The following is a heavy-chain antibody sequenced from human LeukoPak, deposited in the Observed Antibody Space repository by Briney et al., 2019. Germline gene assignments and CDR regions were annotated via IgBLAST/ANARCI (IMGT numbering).Heavy chain of an antibody. Sequence: PGGSLRLSCAASGFTFSDYYVSWIRQAPGKGLEWVSYISSSGSTIYYADSVKGRFTISRDNAKNSLYLQMNSLRAEDTAVYYCARDRTYSSKELWGFDPWGQGTLVTVSS. CDR2: ISSSGSTI. CDR3: ARDRTYSSKELWGFDP. V-gene: IGHV3-11*01. D-gene: IGHD6-19*01. J-gene: IGHJ5*02. CDR1: GFTFSDYY.